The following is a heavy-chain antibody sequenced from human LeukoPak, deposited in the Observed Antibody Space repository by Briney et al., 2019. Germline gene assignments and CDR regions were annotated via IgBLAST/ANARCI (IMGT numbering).Heavy chain of an antibody. J-gene: IGHJ4*02. V-gene: IGHV4-31*03. D-gene: IGHD4-23*01. CDR2: ISYSGST. CDR1: GVSINSAGSY. CDR3: ARDRGGNLAFFDY. Sequence: SETLSLTCTVSGVSINSAGSYWSWNRQHPGKGLEWIGYISYSGSTYYNPSLKGRVTISLDTSRNQFSLKLSSVTTADTAVFYCARDRGGNLAFFDYWGQGTLVTVSS.